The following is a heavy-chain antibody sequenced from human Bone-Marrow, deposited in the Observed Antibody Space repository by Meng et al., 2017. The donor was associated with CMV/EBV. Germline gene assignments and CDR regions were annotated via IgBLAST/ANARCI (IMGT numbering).Heavy chain of an antibody. CDR2: IYYSGST. Sequence: SGGFYGGWLGKLPGKGLEWIGDIYYSGSTYYNPSLKSRVIISVDASKNQFSLKMTSVTAADTAVYYCARALGGEGYNLGSGRYYFDCWGQGTLVTVSS. CDR1: SGGFY. V-gene: IGHV4-31*02. J-gene: IGHJ4*02. D-gene: IGHD5-24*01. CDR3: ARALGGEGYNLGSGRYYFDC.